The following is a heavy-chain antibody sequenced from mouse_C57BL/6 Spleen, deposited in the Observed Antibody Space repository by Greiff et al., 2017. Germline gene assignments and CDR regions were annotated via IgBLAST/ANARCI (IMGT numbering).Heavy chain of an antibody. V-gene: IGHV14-4*01. CDR3: TLYDGYSYWYFDV. J-gene: IGHJ1*03. Sequence: EVQLQQSGAELVRPGASVKLSCTASGFNIKDDYMHWVKQRPEQGLERIGWIDPENGDTEYASKFQGKATITADTSSNTAYLQLSSLTSEDTAVYYCTLYDGYSYWYFDVWGTGTTVTVSS. D-gene: IGHD2-3*01. CDR1: GFNIKDDY. CDR2: IDPENGDT.